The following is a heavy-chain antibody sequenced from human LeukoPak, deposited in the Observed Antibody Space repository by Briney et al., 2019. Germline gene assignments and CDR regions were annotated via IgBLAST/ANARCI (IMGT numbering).Heavy chain of an antibody. CDR3: ARVGSWFGELSGDY. CDR2: IYSGGST. CDR1: GFTVSSNY. V-gene: IGHV3-66*01. J-gene: IGHJ4*02. Sequence: PGGSLRLSCAASGFTVSSNYMSWVRQAAGKVPEWVSVIYSGGSTYYADSVKGRFTISRDNSKNTLYLQMNSLRAEDTAVYYCARVGSWFGELSGDYWGQGTLVTVSS. D-gene: IGHD3-10*01.